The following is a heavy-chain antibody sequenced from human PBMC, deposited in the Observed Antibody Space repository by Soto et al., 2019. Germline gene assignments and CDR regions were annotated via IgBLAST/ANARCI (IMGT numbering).Heavy chain of an antibody. V-gene: IGHV3-23*01. J-gene: IGHJ6*02. CDR3: AKGGDIVVVPDYFGMDV. Sequence: VGSLRLSCAASGFSFRDYAMTWVRQVPGMGLEWVSGVSGTGGTTYYSESVTGRFTISRDNSRNTLYLQMNSLRGEDSALYFCAKGGDIVVVPDYFGMDVWGQGTTVTVSS. CDR1: GFSFRDYA. CDR2: VSGTGGTT. D-gene: IGHD2-21*01.